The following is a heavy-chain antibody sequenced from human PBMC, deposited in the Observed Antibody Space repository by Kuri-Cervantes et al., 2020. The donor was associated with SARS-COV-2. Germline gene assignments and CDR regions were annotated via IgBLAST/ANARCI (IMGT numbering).Heavy chain of an antibody. CDR2: ISSSSSYI. J-gene: IGHJ4*02. CDR1: GFTFSSYS. V-gene: IGHV3-21*01. Sequence: GESLKISCAASGFTFSSYSMNWVRQAPGKGLEWVSSISSSSSYIYYADSVKGRFTISRDNAKNSLYLQMNSLRAEDTAVYYCAREYIAFAAAGIAFDYWGQGTLVTSPQ. CDR3: AREYIAFAAAGIAFDY. D-gene: IGHD6-13*01.